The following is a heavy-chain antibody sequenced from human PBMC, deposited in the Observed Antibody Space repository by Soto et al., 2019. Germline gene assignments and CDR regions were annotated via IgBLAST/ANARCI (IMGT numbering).Heavy chain of an antibody. CDR3: ARDGGWQPDY. CDR2: ISAYNGNT. V-gene: IGHV1-18*01. Sequence: QVQLVQSGAEVKKPGASVKVSCKASGYTFTSYGISWVRQAPGQGLARMGWISAYNGNTTNARKLQGRVTMTTDTSMGTAYKELRCLRSDETAVYYCARDGGWQPDYWGQGTLVTVSS. J-gene: IGHJ4*02. D-gene: IGHD6-19*01. CDR1: GYTFTSYG.